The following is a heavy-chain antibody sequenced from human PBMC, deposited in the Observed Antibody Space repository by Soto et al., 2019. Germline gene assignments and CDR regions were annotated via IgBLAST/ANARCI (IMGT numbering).Heavy chain of an antibody. J-gene: IGHJ4*02. Sequence: QLQLQESGPGLVKPSETLSLTCTVSGGSISSSSYYWGWIRQPPGKGLEWIGSIYYSGSTYYNPSLKSRVTISVDTSKNQFSLKLSSVTAADTAVYYCARLTLGTIYGDYVGNYWGQGTLVTVSS. V-gene: IGHV4-39*01. CDR2: IYYSGST. D-gene: IGHD4-17*01. CDR3: ARLTLGTIYGDYVGNY. CDR1: GGSISSSSYY.